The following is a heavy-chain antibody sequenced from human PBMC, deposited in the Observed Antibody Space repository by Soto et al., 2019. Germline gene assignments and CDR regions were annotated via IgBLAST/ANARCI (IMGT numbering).Heavy chain of an antibody. V-gene: IGHV3-74*01. CDR3: VRDCCGVPYDK. J-gene: IGHJ4*02. D-gene: IGHD2-15*01. CDR1: GCTFGAYW. Sequence: VVSQRISWAASGCTFGAYWRHWIRPVPGKGLVWVSHIDNAGTRTTYADSVKGRFTISRDNADNVLYLQMNSLRAEDTAVYYCVRDCCGVPYDKWGQGTVVTVFS. CDR2: IDNAGTRT.